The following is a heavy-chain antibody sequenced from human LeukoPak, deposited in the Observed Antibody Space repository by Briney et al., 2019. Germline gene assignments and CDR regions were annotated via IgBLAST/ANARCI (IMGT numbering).Heavy chain of an antibody. J-gene: IGHJ4*02. D-gene: IGHD6-19*01. CDR1: GFTFSSYA. Sequence: GRSLRLSCAASGFTFSSYAMHWVRQAPGKGLEWVAVIWYDGSNKYYADSVKGRFTISRDNSKNTLYLQMNSLRAEDTAVYYCATGYSSGGFKAGTFDYWGQGSLVTVSS. CDR3: ATGYSSGGFKAGTFDY. CDR2: IWYDGSNK. V-gene: IGHV3-33*08.